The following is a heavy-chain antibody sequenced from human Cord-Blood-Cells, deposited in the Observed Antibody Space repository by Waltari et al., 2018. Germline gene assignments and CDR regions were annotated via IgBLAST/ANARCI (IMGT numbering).Heavy chain of an antibody. CDR1: GGSISSYY. J-gene: IGHJ3*02. Sequence: QVQLQESGPGLVKPSETLSLTCTVSGGSISSYYWSLIRQPPGKGLEWIGYIYYSGSTTYNAALKSRVTISVDTTKNQFSLKLSSVTAADAAVYYCARAIAAAGAFDIWGQGTMVTVSS. D-gene: IGHD6-13*01. CDR3: ARAIAAAGAFDI. V-gene: IGHV4-59*01. CDR2: IYYSGST.